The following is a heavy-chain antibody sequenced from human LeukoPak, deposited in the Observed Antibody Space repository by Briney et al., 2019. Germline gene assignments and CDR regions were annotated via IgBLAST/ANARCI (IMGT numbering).Heavy chain of an antibody. D-gene: IGHD3-22*01. CDR3: AGLYYYDSSGSLTFDFQH. J-gene: IGHJ1*01. Sequence: GGTLRLSCAASGFTFSSYGMSWVRQAPGKGLEWVSAISGSGGSTYYADSVKGRFTISRDNSKNTLYLQMNSLRAEDTAVYYCAGLYYYDSSGSLTFDFQHWGQGTLVTVSS. V-gene: IGHV3-23*01. CDR1: GFTFSSYG. CDR2: ISGSGGST.